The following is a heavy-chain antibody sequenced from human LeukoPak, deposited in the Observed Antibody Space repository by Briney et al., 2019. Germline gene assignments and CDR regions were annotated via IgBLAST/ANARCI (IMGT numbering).Heavy chain of an antibody. D-gene: IGHD1-26*01. CDR3: ARDPGGAAFDI. J-gene: IGHJ3*02. V-gene: IGHV3-33*01. Sequence: GGSLRLSCAASGFTFSSYGMHWVRQAPGKGLEWVAVIWSDGSNKYYADSVKGRFTISRDNSKNTLFLQMDSLRAEDTAIYYCARDPGGAAFDIWGQGTMVTVSS. CDR1: GFTFSSYG. CDR2: IWSDGSNK.